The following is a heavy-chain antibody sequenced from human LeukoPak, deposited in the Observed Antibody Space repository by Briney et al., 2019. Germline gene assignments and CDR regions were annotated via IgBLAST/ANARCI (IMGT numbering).Heavy chain of an antibody. J-gene: IGHJ4*02. Sequence: GGSLRLSCAASGFTFRVHGMHWVRQAPGKGLEWVAFTRSDGSDKYYADSVKGRLTFSRDNSKNTVYLQMNGLRVEDTAVYYCARDADWAFDYWGRGTLVTVSS. CDR3: ARDADWAFDY. CDR2: TRSDGSDK. V-gene: IGHV3-30*02. D-gene: IGHD3-9*01. CDR1: GFTFRVHG.